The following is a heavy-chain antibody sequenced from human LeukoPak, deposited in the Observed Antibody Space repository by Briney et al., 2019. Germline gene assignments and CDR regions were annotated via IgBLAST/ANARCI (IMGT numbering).Heavy chain of an antibody. V-gene: IGHV5-51*01. CDR3: ARVDTAMVTPYDAFDI. CDR2: IYPGDSDT. D-gene: IGHD5-18*01. Sequence: GESLKISCKGSGYSFTSYWIGWVRQMPGKGLEWMGIIYPGDSDTRYSPSFQGQVTISADKSISTAYLQWSSLKASDTAMYYCARVDTAMVTPYDAFDIWGQGTVVTVSS. CDR1: GYSFTSYW. J-gene: IGHJ3*02.